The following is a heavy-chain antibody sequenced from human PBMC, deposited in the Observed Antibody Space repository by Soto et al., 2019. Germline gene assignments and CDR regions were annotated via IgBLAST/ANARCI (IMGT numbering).Heavy chain of an antibody. CDR2: SRNKAHSYTT. J-gene: IGHJ4*02. D-gene: IGHD1-26*01. CDR3: ARAWSGSYYSIGY. CDR1: GFTFSDYY. Sequence: VQLVESGGGLVKPGGSLRLSCAASGFTFSDYYMDWVRQAPGKGLEWVGRSRNKAHSYTTEYAASVKGRFTISRDDSNNSLYLQMNSLKAEDTAVYYCARAWSGSYYSIGYWGQGTLVTVSS. V-gene: IGHV3-72*01.